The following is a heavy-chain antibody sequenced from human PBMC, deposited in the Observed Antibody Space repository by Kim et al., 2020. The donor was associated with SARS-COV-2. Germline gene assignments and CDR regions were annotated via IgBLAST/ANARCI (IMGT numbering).Heavy chain of an antibody. J-gene: IGHJ6*02. CDR2: LSGSGSST. Sequence: GGSLRLSCAASGFTFSTSALTWVRQAPGKGLEWVSYLSGSGSSTYYADSVKGRFTISRDNSKNTVSLQMNSLRGDDTAVYFCAKGRGKYVLYAVDVWGQGTTVTVSS. D-gene: IGHD3-10*01. CDR3: AKGRGKYVLYAVDV. V-gene: IGHV3-23*01. CDR1: GFTFSTSA.